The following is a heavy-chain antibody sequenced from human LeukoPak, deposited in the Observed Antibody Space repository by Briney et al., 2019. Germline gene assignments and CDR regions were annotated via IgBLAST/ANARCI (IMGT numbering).Heavy chain of an antibody. D-gene: IGHD1-26*01. CDR2: IYYSGST. CDR1: GGSISSYY. J-gene: IGHJ4*02. CDR3: ARVVGATKRDYFDY. Sequence: PSETLSLTCTVSGGSISSYYWGWIRQPPGKGLEWIGSIYYSGSTYYNPSLKSRVTISVDTSKNQFSLKLSSVTAADTAVYYCARVVGATKRDYFDYWGQGTLVTVSS. V-gene: IGHV4-39*01.